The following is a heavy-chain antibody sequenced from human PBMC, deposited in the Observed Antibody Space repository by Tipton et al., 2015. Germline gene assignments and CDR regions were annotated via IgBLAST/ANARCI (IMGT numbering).Heavy chain of an antibody. V-gene: IGHV3-11*01. CDR2: ISSSGSTI. D-gene: IGHD6-13*01. J-gene: IGHJ3*02. CDR3: ARNKIATSAVDAFDI. Sequence: SLRLTCAASGFTFSNYAMSWIRQAPGKGLEWVSYISSSGSTIYYADSVKGRCTISRDNAKNSLYLQMNSLRAEDTAVYYCARNKIATSAVDAFDIWGQGTMVTVSS. CDR1: GFTFSNYA.